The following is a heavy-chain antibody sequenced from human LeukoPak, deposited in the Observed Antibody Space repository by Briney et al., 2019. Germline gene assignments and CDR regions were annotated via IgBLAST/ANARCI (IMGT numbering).Heavy chain of an antibody. J-gene: IGHJ4*02. CDR3: TKDFSGSYEN. CDR2: ISRDGATT. D-gene: IGHD3-10*01. CDR1: GFTFDDYA. V-gene: IGHV3-43*02. Sequence: GGSLRLSCATSGFTFDDYAFHWVRQVPGKGLEWVSLISRDGATTSYGDSVKGRFTISRDNSKNSLYMQMNSLKTEDSALYYCTKDFSGSYENWGQGTLVTVSS.